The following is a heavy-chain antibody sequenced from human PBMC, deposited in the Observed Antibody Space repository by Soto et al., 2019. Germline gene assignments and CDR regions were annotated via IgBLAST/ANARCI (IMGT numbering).Heavy chain of an antibody. J-gene: IGHJ3*02. CDR2: IIPIYGTA. V-gene: IGHV1-69*06. CDR3: ARRTPIVAAYDAFDI. Sequence: QVQLVQSGVEVKKPGSSVKVACKASGGTFCSYAISWVRQCPGQGLERVGGIIPIYGTANSAQKFQGRVTITADKSTTTAYTELSSLRSEDTAVYYCARRTPIVAAYDAFDIWGPGTMVTVSS. D-gene: IGHD6-13*01. CDR1: GGTFCSYA.